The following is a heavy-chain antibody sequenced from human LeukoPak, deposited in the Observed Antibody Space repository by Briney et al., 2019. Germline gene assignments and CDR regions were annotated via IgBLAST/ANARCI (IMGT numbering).Heavy chain of an antibody. D-gene: IGHD3-22*01. V-gene: IGHV5-51*01. CDR2: IYPGDSDT. CDR1: GYSFTSYW. CDR3: ARREYYYDSSGYYQYYFDY. Sequence: GESLKISCKGSGYSFTSYWIGWVRQMPGKGLEWMGIIYPGDSDTRYSPSLQGQVTISADKSISTAYLQWSSLKASDTAMYYCARREYYYDSSGYYQYYFDYWGQGTLVTVSS. J-gene: IGHJ4*02.